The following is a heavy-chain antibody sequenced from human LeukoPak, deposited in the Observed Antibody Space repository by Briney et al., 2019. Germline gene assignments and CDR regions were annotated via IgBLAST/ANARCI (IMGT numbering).Heavy chain of an antibody. CDR3: ARVGSSIPYYYYYMDV. D-gene: IGHD2-2*02. Sequence: SETLSLTCAVSGGSISTNNWWSWIRQPPGQGLEWIGEINHSGSTNYNPSLKSRVTISVDTSKNQFSLKLSSVTAADTAVYYCARVGSSIPYYYYYMDVWGKGTTVTVSS. V-gene: IGHV4-4*02. CDR1: GGSISTNNW. J-gene: IGHJ6*03. CDR2: INHSGST.